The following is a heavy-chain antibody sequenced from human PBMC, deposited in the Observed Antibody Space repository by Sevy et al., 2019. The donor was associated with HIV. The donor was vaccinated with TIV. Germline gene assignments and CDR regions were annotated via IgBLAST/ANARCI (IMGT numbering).Heavy chain of an antibody. CDR3: ARQVDNWFDP. CDR1: GYTFTYYY. V-gene: IGHV1-2*02. J-gene: IGHJ5*02. CDR2: INPSSGGT. D-gene: IGHD2-15*01. Sequence: ASVKVSCETSGYTFTYYYIHWVRQAPGQGLEWMGWINPSSGGTQYAQKFQGRVSVTSETSRRTSYMELRRLRSDDTALYYCARQVDNWFDPGGQGTPVTVSS.